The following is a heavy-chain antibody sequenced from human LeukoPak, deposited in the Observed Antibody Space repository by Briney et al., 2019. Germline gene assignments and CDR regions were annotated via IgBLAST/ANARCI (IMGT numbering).Heavy chain of an antibody. V-gene: IGHV1-18*01. Sequence: GASVKVSCKASGYTFTSYGISWVRQAPGQGLEWMGWISAYNGNTNYAQKLQGRGTMTTDTSTSTAYMELRSLRSDDTAVYYCARGGYEDPIFGVVISIDYWGQGTLVTVSS. CDR1: GYTFTSYG. J-gene: IGHJ4*02. CDR3: ARGGYEDPIFGVVISIDY. CDR2: ISAYNGNT. D-gene: IGHD3-3*01.